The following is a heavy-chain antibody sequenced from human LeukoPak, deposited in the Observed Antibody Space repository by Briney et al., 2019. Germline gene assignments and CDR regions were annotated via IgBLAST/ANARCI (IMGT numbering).Heavy chain of an antibody. CDR3: ARGLKYGTNYYMDV. D-gene: IGHD1-26*01. V-gene: IGHV1-8*01. CDR2: VNPNSGNT. CDR1: GNTFTSDD. J-gene: IGHJ6*03. Sequence: ASVKVSCKASGNTFTSDDINWVRQATGQGLEWLGWVNPNSGNTGYAQKFQGRVTMTRNTSISTAYMELSSQRSEDTAVYYCARGLKYGTNYYMDVWGKGTTVTVSS.